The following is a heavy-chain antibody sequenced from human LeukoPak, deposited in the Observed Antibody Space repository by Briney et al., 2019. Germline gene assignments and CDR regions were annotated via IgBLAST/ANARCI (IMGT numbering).Heavy chain of an antibody. CDR3: ARAYSSGTEFDY. J-gene: IGHJ4*02. D-gene: IGHD6-19*01. CDR1: GDTFSSYA. V-gene: IGHV1-69*04. Sequence: GASVKVSCKASGDTFSSYAISWVRQAPGQGLEWMGSIIPIFGITNYAQKFQGRVTITSDKSTSTAYMELSSLRSEDAAVYYCARAYSSGTEFDYWGQGTLVTVSS. CDR2: IIPIFGIT.